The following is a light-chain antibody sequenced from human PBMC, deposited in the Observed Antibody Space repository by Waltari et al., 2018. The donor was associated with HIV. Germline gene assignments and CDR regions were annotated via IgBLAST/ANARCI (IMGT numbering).Light chain of an antibody. CDR1: QFVPSSY. V-gene: IGKV3-20*01. J-gene: IGKJ1*01. CDR2: GAS. CDR3: KHYSNSPWT. Sequence: DIVLTQSPCTLSFSRGERATLSCRASQFVPSSYLAWYQQKPGQAPRLRIYGASSRATGIPDRFSGRGAGTEFTLILSRLEPEDFAVYYRKHYSNSPWTFGQGTKVEIK.